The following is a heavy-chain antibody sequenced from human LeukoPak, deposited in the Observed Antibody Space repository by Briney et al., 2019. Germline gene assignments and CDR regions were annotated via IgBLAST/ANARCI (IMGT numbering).Heavy chain of an antibody. CDR2: ISSSSSYI. Sequence: PGGSLRLSCAASGFTYSTYSMHWVRQAPGKGLEWVSSISSSSSYIYYADSVKGRFTISRDNAKNSLYLQMNSLRAEDTAVYYCARGRDGYNYDYYYYYGMDVWGQGTTVTVSS. CDR1: GFTYSTYS. CDR3: ARGRDGYNYDYYYYYGMDV. J-gene: IGHJ6*02. D-gene: IGHD5-24*01. V-gene: IGHV3-21*01.